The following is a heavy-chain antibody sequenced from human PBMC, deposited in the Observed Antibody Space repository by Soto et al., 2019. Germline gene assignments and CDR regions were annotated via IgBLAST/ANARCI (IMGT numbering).Heavy chain of an antibody. D-gene: IGHD6-13*01. CDR3: ARSPIAWQLVLLDAQENWFDP. J-gene: IGHJ5*02. CDR1: GYTFTSYG. CDR2: ISAYNGST. Sequence: EASVKVSCKASGYTFTSYGISWVRQAPGQGLEWMGWISAYNGSTNYAQKLQGRVTMTTDTSTSTAYMELRSLRSDDTAVYYCARSPIAWQLVLLDAQENWFDPWGQGTLVTVSS. V-gene: IGHV1-18*01.